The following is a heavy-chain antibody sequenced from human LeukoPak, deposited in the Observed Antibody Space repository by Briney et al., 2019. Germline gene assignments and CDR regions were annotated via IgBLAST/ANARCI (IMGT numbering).Heavy chain of an antibody. J-gene: IGHJ4*02. Sequence: ASVKVSCKASGYTFNSYGFSWVRQAPGQGLEWVGWISNYNGDTRYAQKFQGRVTMTTDTSTRTSNMELRNLGSDDTAVYYCARALYSDSSGYYPGLDHWGQGTLVTVSS. D-gene: IGHD3-22*01. V-gene: IGHV1-18*01. CDR1: GYTFNSYG. CDR2: ISNYNGDT. CDR3: ARALYSDSSGYYPGLDH.